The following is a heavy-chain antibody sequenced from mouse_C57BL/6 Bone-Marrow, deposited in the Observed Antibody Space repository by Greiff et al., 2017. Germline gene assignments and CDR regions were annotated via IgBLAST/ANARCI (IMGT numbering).Heavy chain of an antibody. CDR3: ATLVATPWFAY. D-gene: IGHD1-1*01. Sequence: VKLVESGPGLVQPSQSLSITCTVSGFSLTSYGVHWVRQSPGKGLEWLGVIWRGGSTDYNAAFMYRLSITKDNSQSQVFFKMNSLQADDTAIYYCATLVATPWFAYWGQGTLVTVSA. CDR2: IWRGGST. CDR1: GFSLTSYG. V-gene: IGHV2-5*01. J-gene: IGHJ3*01.